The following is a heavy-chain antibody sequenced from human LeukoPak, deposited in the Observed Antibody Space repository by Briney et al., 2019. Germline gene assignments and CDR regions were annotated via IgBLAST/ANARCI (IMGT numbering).Heavy chain of an antibody. CDR3: TKGGRSYDSSGYSDY. Sequence: GGSLRLSCAASGFTFYDYAMHWVRQAPGRGLEWVSLITWDGGSRYYADSVKGRFTISRDNSRGSLFLHMSSLRAEDTALYYCTKGGRSYDSSGYSDYWGQGTQVTVSS. D-gene: IGHD3-22*01. J-gene: IGHJ4*02. V-gene: IGHV3-43D*04. CDR2: ITWDGGSR. CDR1: GFTFYDYA.